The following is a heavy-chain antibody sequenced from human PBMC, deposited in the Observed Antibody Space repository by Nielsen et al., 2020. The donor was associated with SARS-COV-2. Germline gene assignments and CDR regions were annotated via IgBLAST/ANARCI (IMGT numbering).Heavy chain of an antibody. D-gene: IGHD3-3*01. CDR2: ISSSSSYT. V-gene: IGHV3-11*03. CDR1: GFTFSDYY. Sequence: GGSLRLSCAASGFTFSDYYMSWIRQAPGKGLEWVSYISSSSSYTNYADSVKGRFTISRDNAKNSLSLQMNSLRAEDTAVYYCARSTIFGVVHRAFDIWGQGTMVTVSS. J-gene: IGHJ3*02. CDR3: ARSTIFGVVHRAFDI.